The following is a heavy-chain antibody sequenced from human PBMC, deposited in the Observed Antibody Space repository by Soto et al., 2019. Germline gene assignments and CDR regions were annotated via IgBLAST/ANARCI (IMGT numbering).Heavy chain of an antibody. J-gene: IGHJ6*02. D-gene: IGHD3-10*01. V-gene: IGHV3-48*02. Sequence: EVQLVESGGGLVQPGGSLRLSCAASGFTFSLYSMSWVRQAPGKGLERVSYISRSSTGLHYADSVKGRFTISRDDATYSMQLQINSLRDGDTAVYYCARAVTWGLDVWGQGTTVSISS. CDR1: GFTFSLYS. CDR2: ISRSSTGL. CDR3: ARAVTWGLDV.